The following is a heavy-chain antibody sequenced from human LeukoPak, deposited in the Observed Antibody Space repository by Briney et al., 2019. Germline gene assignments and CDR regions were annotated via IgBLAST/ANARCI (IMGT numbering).Heavy chain of an antibody. CDR3: ARGPRDYYDGSGYYYPPTY. J-gene: IGHJ4*02. D-gene: IGHD3-22*01. CDR1: GYTFTSYG. Sequence: GASVTVSCKASGYTFTSYGISWVRQAPGQGLEWMGWISAYNGNTKYAQKLQGRVTMTTDTSTSTACMELRSLRSDDTAVYYCARGPRDYYDGSGYYYPPTYWGQGTLVTVSS. V-gene: IGHV1-18*01. CDR2: ISAYNGNT.